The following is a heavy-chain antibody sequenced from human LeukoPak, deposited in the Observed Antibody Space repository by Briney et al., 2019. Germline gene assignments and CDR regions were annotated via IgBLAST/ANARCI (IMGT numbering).Heavy chain of an antibody. CDR3: ARSRHYYDSSGYYYDY. Sequence: GESLKISCKGSGYSFTSYWIGWVRQMPGKGLEWMGLIYPGDSDTRYSPSFQGQVAISADKSISTAYLQWSSLKASDTAMYYCARSRHYYDSSGYYYDYWGQGTLVTVSS. CDR1: GYSFTSYW. V-gene: IGHV5-51*01. D-gene: IGHD3-22*01. CDR2: IYPGDSDT. J-gene: IGHJ4*02.